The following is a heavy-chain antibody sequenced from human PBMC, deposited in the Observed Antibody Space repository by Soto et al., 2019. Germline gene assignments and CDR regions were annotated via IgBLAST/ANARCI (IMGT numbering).Heavy chain of an antibody. J-gene: IGHJ2*01. Sequence: QVQLVESGGGVVQPGRSLRLSCAASGFTFSSYGMHWVRQAPGKGLGWVAVISYDGSNKYYADSVKGRFTISRDNSKNTLYLQMNSLRAEDTAVYYCAKENVSIADYWYFDLWGRGTLVTVSS. CDR2: ISYDGSNK. CDR1: GFTFSSYG. V-gene: IGHV3-30*18. CDR3: AKENVSIADYWYFDL. D-gene: IGHD6-6*01.